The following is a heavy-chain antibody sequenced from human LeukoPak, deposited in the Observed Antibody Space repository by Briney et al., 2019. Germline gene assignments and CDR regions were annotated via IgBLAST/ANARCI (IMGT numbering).Heavy chain of an antibody. V-gene: IGHV3-23*01. D-gene: IGHD3-9*01. CDR2: ISGSGGST. CDR3: AKVSDYDILTGYYYYFDY. Sequence: GGSLRLSCAASGFTFSSYAMSWVRQAPGKGLEWVSAISGSGGSTYYADSVKGRFTISRDNSKNTLYLQMNSLRAEDTAVYYCAKVSDYDILTGYYYYFDYWGQGTLVTVSS. J-gene: IGHJ4*02. CDR1: GFTFSSYA.